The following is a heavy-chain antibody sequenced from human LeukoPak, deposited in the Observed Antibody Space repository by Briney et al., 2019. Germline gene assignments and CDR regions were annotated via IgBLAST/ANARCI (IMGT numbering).Heavy chain of an antibody. D-gene: IGHD3-22*01. CDR3: AKDHDSSGYYYFDY. CDR2: ISGSGGST. CDR1: GFTFSSYA. J-gene: IGHJ4*02. Sequence: GGSLRLSCAASGFTFSSYAMSWVRQAPGKGLEWVSAISGSGGSTYYADSVKGRFTISRDNSKNTLYLQMNSLRTEDTAVYYCAKDHDSSGYYYFDYWGQGTLVTVSS. V-gene: IGHV3-23*01.